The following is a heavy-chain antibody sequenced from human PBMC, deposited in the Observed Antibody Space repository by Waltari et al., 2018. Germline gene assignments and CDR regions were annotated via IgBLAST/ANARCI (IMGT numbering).Heavy chain of an antibody. CDR1: GGSISSYY. V-gene: IGHV4-59*08. Sequence: QVQLQESGPGLVKPSETMSLTCTVSGGSISSYYWSWIRQPPGKVLEWIGYIYYSGSTNYTPSLKSRVTISVDTSKNQFSLKLISVTAADTAVYYCASSIQSDAFDIWGQGTMVTVSS. J-gene: IGHJ3*02. CDR2: IYYSGST. CDR3: ASSIQSDAFDI.